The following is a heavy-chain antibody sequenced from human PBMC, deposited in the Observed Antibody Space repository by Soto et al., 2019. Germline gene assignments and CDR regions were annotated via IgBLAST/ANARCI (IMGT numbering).Heavy chain of an antibody. CDR3: ARDLYPLAYYFDF. CDR1: GYTFTNHG. Sequence: QVQLVQSGAEVKKPGASVKVSCKASGYTFTNHGISWVRQAPGQGLEGLGWISGHNGNTRYAQRLQGRVTMTTDTSTITAYMELMSLKSDDTAVYYCARDLYPLAYYFDFWGQGTLVTVSS. V-gene: IGHV1-18*01. J-gene: IGHJ4*02. CDR2: ISGHNGNT.